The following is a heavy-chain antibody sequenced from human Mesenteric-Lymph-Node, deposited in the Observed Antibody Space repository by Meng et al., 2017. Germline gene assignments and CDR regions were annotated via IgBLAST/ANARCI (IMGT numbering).Heavy chain of an antibody. CDR2: IYYSGST. Sequence: SETLSLTCTVSGGSISSGGYYWSWIRQHPGKGLEWIGYIYYSGSTYYNPSLKSRVTISVDTSKNQFSLKLSSVTAADTAVYYCARELDDSSGYYYNNWGQGTLVTVSS. CDR1: GGSISSGGYY. V-gene: IGHV4-31*03. D-gene: IGHD3-22*01. J-gene: IGHJ4*02. CDR3: ARELDDSSGYYYNN.